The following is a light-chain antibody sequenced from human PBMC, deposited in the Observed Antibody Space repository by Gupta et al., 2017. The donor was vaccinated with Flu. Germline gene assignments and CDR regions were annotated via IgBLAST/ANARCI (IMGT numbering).Light chain of an antibody. CDR1: SLRNSY. CDR2: AKN. J-gene: IGLJ2*01. V-gene: IGLV3-19*01. Sequence: SSELTQDPAVSVALGQTVRITCQGDSLRNSYASWYQQKPGQDHVLVIYAKNIRPSGIPDRFSVSRSRNTDSFTLTGAQAEDEADDYGYCRASTANPQVVFGGGTKLTGL. CDR3: YCRASTANPQVV.